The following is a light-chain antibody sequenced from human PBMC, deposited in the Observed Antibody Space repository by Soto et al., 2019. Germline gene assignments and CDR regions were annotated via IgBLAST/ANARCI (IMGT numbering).Light chain of an antibody. CDR2: DAS. CDR3: QQFSSYPLT. J-gene: IGKJ4*01. CDR1: QSVGSSY. V-gene: IGKV3-20*01. Sequence: EVVLTQSPGTLSLSPGERATLSCRASQSVGSSYLAWYQQKPGQAPRLLIYDASSRATGIPDRFSGGGSGTDFTLTISRLEPEDFAVYYCQQFSSYPLTFGGGTKVDNK.